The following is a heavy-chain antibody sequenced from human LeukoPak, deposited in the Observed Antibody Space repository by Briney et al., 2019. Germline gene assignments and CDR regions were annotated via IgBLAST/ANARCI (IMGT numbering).Heavy chain of an antibody. CDR3: ARGLVTGNDY. D-gene: IGHD1-14*01. V-gene: IGHV3-23*01. CDR2: ISGSGGST. J-gene: IGHJ4*02. CDR1: GFTFSTYG. Sequence: GGTLRLSCAASGFTFSTYGMSWVRQAPGKGLEWVSAISGSGGSTYYADSVKGRFTISRDNSKHTLYLQMNSLRAEDTAVYYCARGLVTGNDYWGQGTLVTVSS.